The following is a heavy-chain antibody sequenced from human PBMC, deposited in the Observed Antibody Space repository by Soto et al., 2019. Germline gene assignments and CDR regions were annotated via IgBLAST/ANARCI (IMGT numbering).Heavy chain of an antibody. Sequence: QVQLVQSGAEVKKPGSSVKVSCKASGGTFSSYTISWVRQAPGQGLEWMGGIIPIFGTANYAQKFQGRVTITADESTSTAYMELSSLRSEDTAVYYCARDHGSGRPILYGMDVWGQGTTVTVSS. CDR2: IIPIFGTA. V-gene: IGHV1-69*01. CDR3: ARDHGSGRPILYGMDV. CDR1: GGTFSSYT. D-gene: IGHD3-10*01. J-gene: IGHJ6*02.